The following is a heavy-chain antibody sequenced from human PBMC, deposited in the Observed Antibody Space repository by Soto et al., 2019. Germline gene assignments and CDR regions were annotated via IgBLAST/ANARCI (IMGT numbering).Heavy chain of an antibody. CDR1: GGTFSSYA. D-gene: IGHD1-26*01. CDR2: IIPIFGTA. V-gene: IGHV1-69*01. Sequence: QVQLVQSGAEVKKPGSSVKVSCKASGGTFSSYAISWVRQAPGQGLEWMGGIIPIFGTANYAQKFQGRVTITADESTSTDYMELSSLRSEDTAVYYCARDRISGSYQGIDYWGQGTLVTVSS. CDR3: ARDRISGSYQGIDY. J-gene: IGHJ4*02.